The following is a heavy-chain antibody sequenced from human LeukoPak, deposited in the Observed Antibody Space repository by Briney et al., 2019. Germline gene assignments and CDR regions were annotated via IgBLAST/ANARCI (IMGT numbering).Heavy chain of an antibody. D-gene: IGHD3-22*01. CDR2: IHYSGST. CDR3: ARYYDNRGQPDAFDV. CDR1: GGSISNYY. Sequence: SETLSLTCTVSGGSISNYYWSWIRQSPGKGLEWMAYIHYSGSTNYNPSLKSRVTISLDTSKNLFSLKLSSVTAADTAVYYCARYYDNRGQPDAFDVWGQGTMVTVSS. V-gene: IGHV4-59*12. J-gene: IGHJ3*01.